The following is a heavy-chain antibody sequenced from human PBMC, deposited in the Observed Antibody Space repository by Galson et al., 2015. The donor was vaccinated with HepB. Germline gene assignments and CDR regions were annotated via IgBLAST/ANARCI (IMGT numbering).Heavy chain of an antibody. CDR2: IYPGDSDT. D-gene: IGHD3-10*01. CDR1: GYSFTNYW. V-gene: IGHV5-51*01. CDR3: ARQGRATITLGGGVPHRDTTWFDP. Sequence: QSGAEVKKPGESLKISCKGSGYSFTNYWIGWVRQMPGKGLEWMGIIYPGDSDTRYSPSFQGQVTISADKSISTAYLQWSSLKASDTAMYYCARQGRATITLGGGVPHRDTTWFDPWGQGTLVTVSS. J-gene: IGHJ5*02.